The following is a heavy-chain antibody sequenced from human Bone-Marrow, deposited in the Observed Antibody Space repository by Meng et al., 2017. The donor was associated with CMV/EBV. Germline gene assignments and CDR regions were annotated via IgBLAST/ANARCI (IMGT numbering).Heavy chain of an antibody. CDR1: GFNVGSHY. CDR2: IYSGDDT. V-gene: IGHV3-53*01. CDR3: AITREDSSSWLYYYYGMDV. D-gene: IGHD6-13*01. J-gene: IGHJ6*02. Sequence: GGSLRLSCAASGFNVGSHYMTWVRQAPGKGLEWVSVIYSGDDTFYADSVKGRFSISRDNSKNTMYLQMNNLRADDTAVYYCAITREDSSSWLYYYYGMDVWGQGTTVTVSS.